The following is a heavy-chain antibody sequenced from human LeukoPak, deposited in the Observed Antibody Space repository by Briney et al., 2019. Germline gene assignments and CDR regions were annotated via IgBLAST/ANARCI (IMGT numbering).Heavy chain of an antibody. J-gene: IGHJ4*02. D-gene: IGHD6-6*01. CDR3: ARVLGSSPLDY. V-gene: IGHV3-21*01. CDR1: GFTFSSHW. Sequence: GGSLRLSCAVSGFTFSSHWMAWVRQAPGKGLEWVSSISSSSSYIYYADSVKGRFTISRDNAKNSLYLQMNSLRAEDTAVYYCARVLGSSPLDYWGQGTLVTVSS. CDR2: ISSSSSYI.